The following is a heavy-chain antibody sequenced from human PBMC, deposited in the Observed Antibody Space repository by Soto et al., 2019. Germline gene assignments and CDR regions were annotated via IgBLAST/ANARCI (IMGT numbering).Heavy chain of an antibody. V-gene: IGHV3-30*13. Sequence: GCLRLKCLASGLIFSINGMHGVRQAAGKGVEWVAFMSYDGSDTFYADSVKGRFTISRDNSANRLYLQMTNPRPEDTAIYYCARDRGRGYCTGGLGYLGIDHWAQGTPVIVYS. J-gene: IGHJ4*02. CDR3: ARDRGRGYCTGGLGYLGIDH. D-gene: IGHD2-8*02. CDR1: GLIFSING. CDR2: MSYDGSDT.